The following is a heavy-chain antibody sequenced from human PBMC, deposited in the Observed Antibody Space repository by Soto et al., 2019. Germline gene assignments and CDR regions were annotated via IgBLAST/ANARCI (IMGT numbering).Heavy chain of an antibody. V-gene: IGHV3-30-3*01. J-gene: IGHJ6*02. Sequence: QVHLEESGGGVVQPGGSLRLSCAGSRFDFSGYTIHWVRQAPAKGLEWVAVISYDGSDKYYADSVKGRFTISRDNAKKTLYLQMNSLRIEDTAVYYCARVDCSTTTCYYYGFDVWGQGTTVTVSS. CDR1: RFDFSGYT. D-gene: IGHD2-2*01. CDR2: ISYDGSDK. CDR3: ARVDCSTTTCYYYGFDV.